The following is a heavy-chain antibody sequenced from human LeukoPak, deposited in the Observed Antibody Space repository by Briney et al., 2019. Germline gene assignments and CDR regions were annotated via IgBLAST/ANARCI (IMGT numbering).Heavy chain of an antibody. CDR3: ARLGERVTTSGYYYYYMDV. CDR1: GDSVSSNSAA. J-gene: IGHJ6*03. CDR2: TYYRSKWYN. V-gene: IGHV6-1*01. Sequence: SQTLSLTCAISGDSVSSNSAAWNWIRQSPSRGLEWLGRTYYRSKWYNDYAVSVKSRITINPDTSKNQFSLQLNSVTPEDTAVYYCARLGERVTTSGYYYYYMDVWGKGTTVTVSS. D-gene: IGHD4-17*01.